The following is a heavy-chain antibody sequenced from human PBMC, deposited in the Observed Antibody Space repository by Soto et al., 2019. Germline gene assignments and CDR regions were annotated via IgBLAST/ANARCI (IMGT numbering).Heavy chain of an antibody. CDR3: TTVPGWYGKGIFDY. D-gene: IGHD6-19*01. V-gene: IGHV3-30*04. CDR1: GFTFTDYS. CDR2: ISSDGRKK. J-gene: IGHJ4*02. Sequence: QVQLVESGGGVVQPGRSLRISCTASGFTFTDYSLHWVRQAPGHGLEWVALISSDGRKKYYADSVKGRFTISRDTSKNTLELQIDSLISESRAVYYCTTVPGWYGKGIFDYWGQRALVTVSS.